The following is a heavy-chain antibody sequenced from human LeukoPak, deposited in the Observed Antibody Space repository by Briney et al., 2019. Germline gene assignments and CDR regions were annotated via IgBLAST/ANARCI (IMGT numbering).Heavy chain of an antibody. Sequence: SETLSLTCTVSGGSISSGGYYWSWIRQPPGKGLEWIGYIYHSGSTYYNPSLKSRVTISVDRSKNQFSLKLSSVTAADTAVYYCARVKPNYGSGSYYNGDYWGQGTLVTVSS. CDR3: ARVKPNYGSGSYYNGDY. D-gene: IGHD3-10*01. J-gene: IGHJ4*02. CDR2: IYHSGST. V-gene: IGHV4-30-2*01. CDR1: GGSISSGGYY.